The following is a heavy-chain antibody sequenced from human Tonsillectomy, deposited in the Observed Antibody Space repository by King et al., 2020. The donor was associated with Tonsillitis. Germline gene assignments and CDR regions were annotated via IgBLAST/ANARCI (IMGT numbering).Heavy chain of an antibody. CDR2: VYWNDDK. CDR1: GFSLDTSGVS. CDR3: AHSGVPAAGGDAFDI. J-gene: IGHJ3*02. D-gene: IGHD6-13*01. Sequence: TLQESGPTLVKPPQTLTLTCTFSGFSLDTSGVSVGWIRQSPGKALECLALVYWNDDKRYSPSVKNRVTITKDTSKNQVVLAIANMDPVDAGTYYCAHSGVPAAGGDAFDIWGPGTMVTVS. V-gene: IGHV2-5*01.